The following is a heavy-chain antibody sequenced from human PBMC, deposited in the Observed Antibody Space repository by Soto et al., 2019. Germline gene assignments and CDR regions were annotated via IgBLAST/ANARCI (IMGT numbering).Heavy chain of an antibody. J-gene: IGHJ4*02. CDR2: VYHNGLT. CDR3: ARDAAVPGETDRFDY. D-gene: IGHD6-19*01. CDR1: GDSIGSNVW. V-gene: IGHV4-4*02. Sequence: PSETLSLTCAVSGDSIGSNVWWSWVRQPPGKGLEWIGEVYHNGLTDYNPSLEGRVTMSSDMSKNQFSLKVTSVTAADTAVYYCARDAAVPGETDRFDYWGQGILVTVSS.